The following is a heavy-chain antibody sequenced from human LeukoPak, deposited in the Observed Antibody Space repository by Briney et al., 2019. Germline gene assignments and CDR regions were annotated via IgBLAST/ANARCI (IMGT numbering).Heavy chain of an antibody. CDR2: IYTSGST. J-gene: IGHJ5*02. CDR3: ARGGYCSGGSCRGANWFDP. CDR1: GGSISSYY. V-gene: IGHV4-4*07. D-gene: IGHD2-15*01. Sequence: SETLSLTCTVSGGSISSYYWSWIRQPAGKGLEWIGRIYTSGSTYYNPSLKSRVTISVDTSKNQFSLKLSSVTAADTAVYYCARGGYCSGGSCRGANWFDPWGQGTLVTVSS.